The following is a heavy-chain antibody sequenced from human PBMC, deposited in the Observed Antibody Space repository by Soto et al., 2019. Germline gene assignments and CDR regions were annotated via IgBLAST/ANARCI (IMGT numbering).Heavy chain of an antibody. J-gene: IGHJ4*02. CDR2: IYYSGST. D-gene: IGHD6-6*01. CDR1: GGSISSGGYY. CDR3: ARAGIAARVIYFDY. V-gene: IGHV4-31*03. Sequence: PSETLSLTCTVSGGSISSGGYYWSWIRQHPGKGLEWIGYIYYSGSTYYNPSLKSRVTISVDTSKNQFSLKLSSVTAADTAVYYCARAGIAARVIYFDYWGQGTLVTVSS.